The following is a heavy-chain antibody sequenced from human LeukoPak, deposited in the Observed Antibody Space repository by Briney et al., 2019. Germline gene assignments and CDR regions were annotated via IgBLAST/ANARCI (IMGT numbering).Heavy chain of an antibody. J-gene: IGHJ4*02. D-gene: IGHD6-13*01. CDR1: GFTFSSYW. V-gene: IGHV3-7*01. Sequence: GGALRLSCAASGFTFSSYWMSWVRQAPGKGLEWVANIKQDGSEKYYVDSVKGRSTIPRDNAKNSLYLQMNSLRAEDTAVYYCARFLAAAGSLDYWGQGTLVTVSS. CDR3: ARFLAAAGSLDY. CDR2: IKQDGSEK.